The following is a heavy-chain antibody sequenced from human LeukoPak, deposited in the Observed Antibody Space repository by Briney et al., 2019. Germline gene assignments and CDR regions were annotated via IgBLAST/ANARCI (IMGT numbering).Heavy chain of an antibody. J-gene: IGHJ6*03. D-gene: IGHD3-10*01. CDR3: ARSVYYGSGSYFDYYYYMDV. CDR1: GYSISSGYY. CDR2: IYQSGAT. Sequence: SETLSLTCSVSGYSISSGYYWGWVRQPPGKGLEWIGTIYQSGATHDNPSLKSRVTISIDKSKNQLSLRLMSVTVADTAVYYCARSVYYGSGSYFDYYYYMDVWGKGTTVTVYS. V-gene: IGHV4-38-2*02.